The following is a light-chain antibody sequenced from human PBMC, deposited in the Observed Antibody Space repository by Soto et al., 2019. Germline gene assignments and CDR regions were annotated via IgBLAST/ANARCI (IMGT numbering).Light chain of an antibody. J-gene: IGLJ1*01. CDR3: GSYTGSIYV. Sequence: QSVLTQPASVSGSLGQSITISCTGTSGDIGSSNYVSWYQQHPGKAPKLMIYEVSNRPSGVSSRFSDSKSGNTASLTISGLQAEDEADYYCGSYTGSIYVFGTGTKLTVL. V-gene: IGLV2-14*01. CDR1: SGDIGSSNY. CDR2: EVS.